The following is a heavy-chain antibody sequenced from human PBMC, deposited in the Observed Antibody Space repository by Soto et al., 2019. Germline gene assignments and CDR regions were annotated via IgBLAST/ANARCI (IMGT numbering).Heavy chain of an antibody. J-gene: IGHJ6*02. V-gene: IGHV3-23*01. CDR3: AKDALNRHVAHIPPPRDYYYYGMDV. CDR1: GFTFSSYA. Sequence: PGGSLRLSCAASGFTFSSYAMSWVRQAPGKGLEWVSAISGSGGSTYYADSVKGRFTISRDNSKNTLYLQMNSLRAEDTAVYYCAKDALNRHVAHIPPPRDYYYYGMDVWGQGTTVTVSS. CDR2: ISGSGGST. D-gene: IGHD2-2*02.